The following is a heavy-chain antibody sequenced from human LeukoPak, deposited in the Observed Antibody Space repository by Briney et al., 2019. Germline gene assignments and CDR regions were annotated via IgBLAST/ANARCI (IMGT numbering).Heavy chain of an antibody. D-gene: IGHD1-26*01. J-gene: IGHJ4*02. CDR1: GFTFSRYW. V-gene: IGHV3-7*01. CDR3: ARPGIVGAPGAFDY. CDR2: IKQDGSEK. Sequence: GGSLRLSCAASGFTFSRYWMNWVRQAPGKGLEWVANIKQDGSEKYYVDSVKGRFTISRDNAKNSLYLQMNSLRAEDTAVYYCARPGIVGAPGAFDYWGQGTLVTVSS.